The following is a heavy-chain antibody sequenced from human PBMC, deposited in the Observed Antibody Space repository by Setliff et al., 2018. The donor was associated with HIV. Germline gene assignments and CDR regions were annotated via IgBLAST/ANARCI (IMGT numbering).Heavy chain of an antibody. Sequence: PSETLSLTCTVSGDSISTDNYHWGWIRQPPGKGLEWIGHTANTVYNPSLKSRVTMSVDASKNLVSLNLNSVTAADTAIYYCARGVARQVVIDRWFDPWGQGTPVTVSS. J-gene: IGHJ5*02. CDR1: GDSISTDNYH. CDR2: TANT. CDR3: ARGVARQVVIDRWFDP. V-gene: IGHV4-39*07. D-gene: IGHD2-21*01.